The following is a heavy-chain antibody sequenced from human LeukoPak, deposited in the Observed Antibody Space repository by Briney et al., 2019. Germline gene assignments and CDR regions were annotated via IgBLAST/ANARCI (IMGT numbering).Heavy chain of an antibody. Sequence: SETLSLTCTVSGGSISTSSYYWGWIRQPPGKGLEWIGSVYYTGSTYYNPSLKSRVTISIDTSKNQFSLKLTSVSAADTAVYYCARVFRNFWSAYYSGGHDYWGQGTLVTVSS. V-gene: IGHV4-39*07. J-gene: IGHJ4*02. D-gene: IGHD3-3*01. CDR1: GGSISTSSYY. CDR2: VYYTGST. CDR3: ARVFRNFWSAYYSGGHDY.